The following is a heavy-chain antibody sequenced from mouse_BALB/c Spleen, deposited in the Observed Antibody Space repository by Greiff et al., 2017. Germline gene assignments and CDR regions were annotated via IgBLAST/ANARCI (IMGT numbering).Heavy chain of an antibody. J-gene: IGHJ4*01. V-gene: IGHV14-3*02. Sequence: VQLQQSGAELVKPGASVKLSCTASGFNIKDTYMHWVKQRPEQGLEWIGRIDPANGNTKYDPKFQGKATITADTSSNTAYLQLSSLTSEDTAVYYCAYDYDEGRYAMDYWGQGTSVTVSS. CDR1: GFNIKDTY. D-gene: IGHD2-4*01. CDR2: IDPANGNT. CDR3: AYDYDEGRYAMDY.